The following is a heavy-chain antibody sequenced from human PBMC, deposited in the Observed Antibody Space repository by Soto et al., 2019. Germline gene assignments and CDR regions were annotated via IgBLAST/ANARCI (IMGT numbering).Heavy chain of an antibody. CDR2: TSNSAPT. CDR3: ARDGRHYDSSGYYSYYFDY. V-gene: IGHV4-4*08. Sequence: ETLSLTCTVSGGSISSDHWSWIRQSPGKGLEWIGYTSNSAPTIYNPSLKSRVTISADTSKNQFSVKLSSVTAADTAVYYCARDGRHYDSSGYYSYYFDYWGQGTLVTVS. CDR1: GGSISSDH. D-gene: IGHD3-22*01. J-gene: IGHJ4*02.